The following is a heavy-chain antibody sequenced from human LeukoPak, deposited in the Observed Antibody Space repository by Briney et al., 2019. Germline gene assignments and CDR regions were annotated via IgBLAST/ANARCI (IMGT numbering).Heavy chain of an antibody. CDR3: ARPYYYDSRIDP. CDR2: MYYSGST. D-gene: IGHD3-22*01. Sequence: SQTLSLTSTIPAGSITSGDYYRSWNRHPPGKSLQWVGYMYYSGSTYYNPSLKSRVTISVDTSKNQFSLQLSSVTAADTAVYYCARPYYYDSRIDPWGQGTLVTVSS. J-gene: IGHJ5*02. CDR1: AGSITSGDYY. V-gene: IGHV4-30-4*01.